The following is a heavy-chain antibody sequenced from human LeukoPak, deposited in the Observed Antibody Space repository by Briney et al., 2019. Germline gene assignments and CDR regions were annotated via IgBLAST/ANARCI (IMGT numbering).Heavy chain of an antibody. J-gene: IGHJ3*02. V-gene: IGHV1-2*02. D-gene: IGHD5-18*01. CDR2: INPNSGGT. CDR1: GYTFTGYY. CDR3: AREKDTAMVFSAFDI. Sequence: ASVKVSCKASGYTFTGYYMHWVRQAPGQGLEWMGWINPNSGGTNYAQKFQGRVTMTRGTSISTAYMELSRLRSDDTAVYYCAREKDTAMVFSAFDIWGQGTMVTVSS.